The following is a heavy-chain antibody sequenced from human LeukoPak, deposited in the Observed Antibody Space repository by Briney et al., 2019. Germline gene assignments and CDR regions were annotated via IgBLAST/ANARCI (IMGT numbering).Heavy chain of an antibody. J-gene: IGHJ6*02. CDR1: GGSISTSSYY. CDR3: ARQLPTRIKNYGMDV. CDR2: IIYSGNT. D-gene: IGHD2-15*01. V-gene: IGHV4-39*01. Sequence: PSETLSLTCTASGGSISTSSYYWDWIRQSPGKGLEWIRTIIYSGNTYHNPSLKSRVTISIDTSRNEFSLKLSSVTAADTAVYYCARQLPTRIKNYGMDVWAKGPRSPSP.